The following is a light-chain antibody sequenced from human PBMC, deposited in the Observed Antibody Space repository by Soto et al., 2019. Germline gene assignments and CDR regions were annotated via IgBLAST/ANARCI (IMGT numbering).Light chain of an antibody. CDR2: GNT. J-gene: IGLJ3*02. CDR3: QSYDSSLSGGV. CDR1: SSNIGAGYP. V-gene: IGLV1-40*01. Sequence: QSVLTQPPSVSGAPGQRVTVSCTGGSSNIGAGYPVHWYQQFPGTAPKLLIYGNTNRPSGVPDRFSGSKSATSASLAITGLQAEDEADYYCQSYDSSLSGGVFGGGTKLTVL.